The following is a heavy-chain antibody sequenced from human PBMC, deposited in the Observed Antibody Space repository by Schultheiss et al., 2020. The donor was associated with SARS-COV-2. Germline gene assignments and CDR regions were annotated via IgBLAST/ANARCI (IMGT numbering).Heavy chain of an antibody. CDR1: GGSFSGYYW. V-gene: IGHV2-26*01. CDR3: AHRSKGFGWWQNWFDP. J-gene: IGHJ5*02. D-gene: IGHD2-15*01. Sequence: ETLSLTCAVYGGSFSGYYWSWIRQPPGKGLEWLAHIFSNDEKSYSTSLKSRLTISKDTSKSQVVLTMTNMDPVDTATYYCAHRSKGFGWWQNWFDPWGQGTLVTVSS. CDR2: IFSNDEK.